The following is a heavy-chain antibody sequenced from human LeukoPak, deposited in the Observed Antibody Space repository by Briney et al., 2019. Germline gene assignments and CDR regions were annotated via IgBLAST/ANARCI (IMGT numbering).Heavy chain of an antibody. V-gene: IGHV3-21*01. J-gene: IGHJ4*02. Sequence: AGSLRLSGAASGFTFDDYGMSWVRQAPGKGLEWVSSISGTGSYKYYADSVKGRFTISRDNAKNSLYLQMNSLRAEDTAVYYCARDFYDTSGYYYDYWGQGTLVTVSS. CDR3: ARDFYDTSGYYYDY. D-gene: IGHD3-22*01. CDR2: ISGTGSYK. CDR1: GFTFDDYG.